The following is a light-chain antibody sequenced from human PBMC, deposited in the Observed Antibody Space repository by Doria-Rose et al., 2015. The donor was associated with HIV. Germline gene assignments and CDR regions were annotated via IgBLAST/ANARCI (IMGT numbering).Light chain of an antibody. Sequence: LTQSPGTLSLSPGERATLSCRAGQSFNSTYLAWYQQKPGQAPSLLIYDGSTRATGIPDRFSASGSGTDFTLTINRLEPEDFALYYCHQYGTSWTFGQGTKVEI. V-gene: IGKV3-20*01. CDR1: QSFNSTY. CDR3: HQYGTSWT. CDR2: DGS. J-gene: IGKJ1*01.